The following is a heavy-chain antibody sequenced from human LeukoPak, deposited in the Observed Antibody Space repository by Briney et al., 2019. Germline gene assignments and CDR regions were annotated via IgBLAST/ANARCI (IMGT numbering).Heavy chain of an antibody. CDR2: ISGSGGST. CDR1: GFTFSSYA. D-gene: IGHD2-2*01. CDR3: AKAVRVVPAAI. V-gene: IGHV3-23*01. Sequence: GGSLRLSCAASGFTFSSYAMSWVRQAPGKGLEWVSAISGSGGSTYYADSVKGRLTISRDNSKNTLYLQMNSLRAEDTAVYYCAKAVRVVPAAIWGQGTLVTVSS. J-gene: IGHJ4*02.